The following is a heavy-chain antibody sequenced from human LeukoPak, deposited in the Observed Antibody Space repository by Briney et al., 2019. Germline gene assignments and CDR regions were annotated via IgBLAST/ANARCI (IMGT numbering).Heavy chain of an antibody. D-gene: IGHD3-22*01. CDR3: ARGRYYDSSAFADY. V-gene: IGHV4-39*07. Sequence: SETLSLTCTVSGVSISSSNSYWGWIRQPPGKGLEWIGSIYYSGNTYYNASLKSRVTISVDTSKNQFSLKLSSVTAADTAVYYCARGRYYDSSAFADYWGQGTLVTVSS. CDR2: IYYSGNT. J-gene: IGHJ4*02. CDR1: GVSISSSNSY.